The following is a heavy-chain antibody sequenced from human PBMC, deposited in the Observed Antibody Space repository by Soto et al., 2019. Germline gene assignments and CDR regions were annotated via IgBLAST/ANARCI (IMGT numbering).Heavy chain of an antibody. D-gene: IGHD3-9*01. J-gene: IGHJ4*02. CDR1: GFTFDDYA. CDR3: ATFSNDILTPSPFDY. CDR2: ISWNSGSI. Sequence: PGGSLRLSCAASGFTFDDYAMHWVRQAPGKGLEWVSGISWNSGSIGYADSVKGRFTISRDNAKNSLYLQMNSLRAEDTALYYCATFSNDILTPSPFDYWGQGTLVTVSS. V-gene: IGHV3-9*01.